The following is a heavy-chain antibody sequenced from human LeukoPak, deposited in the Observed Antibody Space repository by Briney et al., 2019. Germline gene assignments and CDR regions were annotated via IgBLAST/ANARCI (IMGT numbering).Heavy chain of an antibody. CDR3: AKVFGDYDFWSGSDPNFDY. CDR1: GFTFSSYA. D-gene: IGHD3-3*01. Sequence: GGSLRLSCAASGFTFSSYAMHWVRQAPGKGLEWVAVISYDGSNKYYADSVKGRFTISRDNSKNTLYLQMNSLRAEDTAVYYCAKVFGDYDFWSGSDPNFDYWGQGTLVTVSS. J-gene: IGHJ4*02. CDR2: ISYDGSNK. V-gene: IGHV3-30-3*01.